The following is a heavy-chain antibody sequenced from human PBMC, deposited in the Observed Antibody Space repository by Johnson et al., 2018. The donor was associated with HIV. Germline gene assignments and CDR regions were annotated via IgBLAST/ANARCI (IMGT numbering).Heavy chain of an antibody. CDR3: ARDSASDGFDI. J-gene: IGHJ3*02. Sequence: YYPGSVKGRFTISRENAKNSLYLQMNSLRAGDTAVYYCARDSASDGFDIWGQGTMVTVSS. V-gene: IGHV3-13*01. D-gene: IGHD2-2*01.